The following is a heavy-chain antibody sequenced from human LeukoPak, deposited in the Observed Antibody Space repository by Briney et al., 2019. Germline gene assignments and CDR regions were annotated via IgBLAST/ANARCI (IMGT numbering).Heavy chain of an antibody. CDR3: ARDGDDNDYGVVLDY. V-gene: IGHV4-4*07. J-gene: IGHJ4*02. CDR2: IYTSGST. Sequence: PSETLSLTCTVSGGSISSYYWSWIRQPAGKGLEWIGRIYTSGSTNYNPSLKSRVTMSVDTSKNQFSLKLSSVTAADTAVYYCARDGDDNDYGVVLDYWGQGTLVTVSS. D-gene: IGHD4-17*01. CDR1: GGSISSYY.